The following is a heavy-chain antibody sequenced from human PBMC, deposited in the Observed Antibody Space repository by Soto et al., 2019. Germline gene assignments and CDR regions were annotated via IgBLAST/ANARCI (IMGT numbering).Heavy chain of an antibody. Sequence: GASVKVSCKASGYTFTSYGISWVRQAPGQGLEWMGWISAYNGNTNYAQKLQGRITMTTDTSTSTAYMELRSLRSDDTAVYYCARDPLSIAAAPHTKRDYYYYYYGMDVWGQGTTVTVSS. V-gene: IGHV1-18*04. CDR3: ARDPLSIAAAPHTKRDYYYYYYGMDV. CDR2: ISAYNGNT. CDR1: GYTFTSYG. D-gene: IGHD6-6*01. J-gene: IGHJ6*02.